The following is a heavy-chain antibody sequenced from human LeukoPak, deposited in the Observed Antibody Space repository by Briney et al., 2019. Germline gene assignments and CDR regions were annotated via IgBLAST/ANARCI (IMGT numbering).Heavy chain of an antibody. CDR2: ISSSGSTI. CDR3: ASLKMRYSGYDPTEGDAFDI. Sequence: PGGSLRLSCAASGFTFSDYYMSWIRQAPGKGLEWVSYISSSGSTIYYADSVKGRFTISRDNAKNSLYLQMNSLRAEDTAVYYCASLKMRYSGYDPTEGDAFDIWGQGTMVTVSS. CDR1: GFTFSDYY. V-gene: IGHV3-11*04. J-gene: IGHJ3*02. D-gene: IGHD5-12*01.